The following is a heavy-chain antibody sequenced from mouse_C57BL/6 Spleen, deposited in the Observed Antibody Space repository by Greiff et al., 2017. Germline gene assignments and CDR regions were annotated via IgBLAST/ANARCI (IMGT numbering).Heavy chain of an antibody. V-gene: IGHV1-69*01. D-gene: IGHD1-1*01. CDR3: ARSGTTVVAHWYFDV. CDR1: GYTFTSYW. CDR2: IDPSDSYT. Sequence: VQLQQPGAELVMPGASVKLPCKASGYTFTSYWMHWVKQRPGQGLEWIGEIDPSDSYTNYNQKFKGKSTLTVDKSSSTAYMQLSSLTSEDSAVYYCARSGTTVVAHWYFDVWGTGTTVTVSS. J-gene: IGHJ1*03.